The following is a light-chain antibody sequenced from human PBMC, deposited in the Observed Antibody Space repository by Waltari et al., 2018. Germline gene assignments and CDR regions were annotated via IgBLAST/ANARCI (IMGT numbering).Light chain of an antibody. Sequence: QLVLTQSPSASASLGASVKLSCTLSSGHSFYPIAWHQQQPEKGPRFLMKVNNDASHMNGDGIPDRFSGSSSGAERYLTISSLQSEDEADYYCQTWGTGTWVFGGGTKLTVL. V-gene: IGLV4-69*01. CDR2: VNNDASH. CDR1: SGHSFYP. J-gene: IGLJ3*02. CDR3: QTWGTGTWV.